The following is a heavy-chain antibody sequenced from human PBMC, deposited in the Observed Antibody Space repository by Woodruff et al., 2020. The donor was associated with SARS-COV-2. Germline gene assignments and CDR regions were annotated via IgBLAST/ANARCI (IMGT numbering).Heavy chain of an antibody. CDR3: ARLGEGYCSGGSCPHFDY. CDR2: DSDT. J-gene: IGHJ4*02. Sequence: DSDTRYSPSFQGQVTISADKSIITAYLQWSSLKASDTAMYYCARLGEGYCSGGSCPHFDYWGQGTLVTVSS. V-gene: IGHV5-51*01. D-gene: IGHD2-15*01.